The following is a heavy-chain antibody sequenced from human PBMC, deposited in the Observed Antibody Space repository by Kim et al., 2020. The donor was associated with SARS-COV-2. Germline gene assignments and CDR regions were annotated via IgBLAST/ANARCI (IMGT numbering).Heavy chain of an antibody. CDR2: ISYDGSNK. V-gene: IGHV3-30*18. Sequence: GGSLRLSCAASGFTFSSYGMHWVRQAPGKGLEWVAVISYDGSNKYYADPVKGRFTISRDNSKNTLYLQMNSLRAEDTAVYYCAKADGYNAPFDYWGQGTLVTVSS. J-gene: IGHJ4*02. CDR3: AKADGYNAPFDY. D-gene: IGHD5-12*01. CDR1: GFTFSSYG.